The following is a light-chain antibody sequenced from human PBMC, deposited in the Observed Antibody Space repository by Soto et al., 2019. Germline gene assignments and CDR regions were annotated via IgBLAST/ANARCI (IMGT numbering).Light chain of an antibody. V-gene: IGKV4-1*01. Sequence: DIVMTQSPDSLAVSLGERATINCRSSQTVLYRSNNKNYLAWYQQKPGQPPKVLIYGASTRESGVPDRLSGSGSGTDVTLTISSLQAEDVAVYYCQQYFGTPPYTFGQGTKLEIK. CDR1: QTVLYRSNNKNY. J-gene: IGKJ2*01. CDR3: QQYFGTPPYT. CDR2: GAS.